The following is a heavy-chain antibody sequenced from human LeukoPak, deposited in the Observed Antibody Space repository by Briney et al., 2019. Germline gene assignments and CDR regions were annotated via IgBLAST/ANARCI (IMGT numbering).Heavy chain of an antibody. J-gene: IGHJ4*02. Sequence: GESLKISCSASGFTFSRYKMHWVRQAPGKGLEYVSGISSNGGNTDYADSVKGRFTISRDNSKNTLYLQMSTLRPEDTAVYYCVKETSVVTPVFDWGQGTLVTVSS. CDR1: GFTFSRYK. CDR2: ISSNGGNT. D-gene: IGHD4-23*01. V-gene: IGHV3-64D*06. CDR3: VKETSVVTPVFD.